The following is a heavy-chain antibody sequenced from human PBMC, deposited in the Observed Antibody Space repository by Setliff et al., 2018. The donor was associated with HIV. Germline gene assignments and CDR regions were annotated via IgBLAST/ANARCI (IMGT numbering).Heavy chain of an antibody. Sequence: SETLSLTCTVSGGSISTGGYYWSWIRQRPGKGLEWIGYIYNSGGTYYNPSLKSRITMSIDTSKNQFSLKPNSVTAADTAVYFCARASRWGSIPFDYWGQGTLVPVSS. D-gene: IGHD2-21*01. J-gene: IGHJ4*02. CDR2: IYNSGGT. CDR1: GGSISTGGYY. V-gene: IGHV4-31*03. CDR3: ARASRWGSIPFDY.